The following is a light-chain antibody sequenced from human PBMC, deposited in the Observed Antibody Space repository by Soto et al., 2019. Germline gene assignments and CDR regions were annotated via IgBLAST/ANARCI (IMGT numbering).Light chain of an antibody. CDR2: KAS. Sequence: DNPMTQSPSTLSGTVGDRVTITCRASQTISSWLAWYQQKPGKAPKLLIYKASTLKSGVPSRFSGSGSGTEFTLTISSLQPDDFATYYCQHYNSYSEAFGQGTKWIS. V-gene: IGKV1-5*03. CDR1: QTISSW. CDR3: QHYNSYSEA. J-gene: IGKJ1*01.